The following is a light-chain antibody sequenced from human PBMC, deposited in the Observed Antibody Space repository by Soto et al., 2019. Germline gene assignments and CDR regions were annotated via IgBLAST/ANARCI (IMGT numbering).Light chain of an antibody. Sequence: EIGLTQSPGTLSLSPGERATISCRASQSVSSNYLAWYQQKPGQAPMLLIYAASSRATGVPARFSGSGSGTDFTLTISRLESEDFAVYYCQQYGSYRGTFGQGTKVEIK. CDR2: AAS. CDR1: QSVSSNY. V-gene: IGKV3-20*01. J-gene: IGKJ1*01. CDR3: QQYGSYRGT.